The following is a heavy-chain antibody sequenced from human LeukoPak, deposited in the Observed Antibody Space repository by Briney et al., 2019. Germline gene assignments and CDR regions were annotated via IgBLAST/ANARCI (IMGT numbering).Heavy chain of an antibody. J-gene: IGHJ6*02. D-gene: IGHD5-18*01. CDR2: IYYSGST. CDR3: ARDTAGDYSYYHGMDV. V-gene: IGHV4-30-4*08. CDR1: GDSIYSGDYY. Sequence: PSQTLSLTCTVSGDSIYSGDYYWSWIRQPPGKGLEWIGYIYYSGSTYYNPSLKSRVTISIDTSKNQFSLKLRSVTAADTAAYFCARDTAGDYSYYHGMDVWGQGTTVTASS.